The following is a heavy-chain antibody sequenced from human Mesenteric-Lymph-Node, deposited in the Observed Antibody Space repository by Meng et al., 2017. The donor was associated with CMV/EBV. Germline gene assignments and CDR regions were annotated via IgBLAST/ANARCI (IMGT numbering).Heavy chain of an antibody. CDR3: ARGSSYDILTGYFDY. CDR1: GGSFSGYY. CDR2: INHSGST. V-gene: IGHV4-34*01. D-gene: IGHD3-9*01. J-gene: IGHJ4*02. Sequence: QVQLHHWGAGLFKPSETLSVTCAVYGGSFSGYYWNWIRQSPEKGLEWIGEINHSGSTTYNPSFTSRIIISVDTSTNQISLNMSSVTAADTAVYYCARGSSYDILTGYFDYWGQGALVTVSS.